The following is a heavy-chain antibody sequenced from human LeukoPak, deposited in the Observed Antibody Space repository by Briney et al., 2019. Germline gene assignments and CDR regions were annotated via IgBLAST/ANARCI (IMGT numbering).Heavy chain of an antibody. Sequence: GGSLRLSCAASGFTFSSYGMHWVRQAPGKGLEWVAVISYDGSNKYYADSVKGRFTISRDNSKNTLYLQMNSLRAEDTAVYYCARVHKPWAHWFDPWGQGTLVTVSS. CDR2: ISYDGSNK. CDR1: GFTFSSYG. V-gene: IGHV3-30*03. D-gene: IGHD1-14*01. CDR3: ARVHKPWAHWFDP. J-gene: IGHJ5*02.